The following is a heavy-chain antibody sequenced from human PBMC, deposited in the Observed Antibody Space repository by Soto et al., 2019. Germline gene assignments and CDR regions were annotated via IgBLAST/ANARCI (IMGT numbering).Heavy chain of an antibody. Sequence: GGSLRLSCAASGFTFSAYWMHWVRQAPGKGLVWVSRTSPNGNEIAYADSVKGRFTISRDNAKNTLYLQMNSLRAEDTAVYYCTTNYYDSSGYDNWLDPWGQGT. J-gene: IGHJ5*02. CDR3: TTNYYDSSGYDNWLDP. V-gene: IGHV3-74*01. CDR2: TSPNGNEI. CDR1: GFTFSAYW. D-gene: IGHD3-22*01.